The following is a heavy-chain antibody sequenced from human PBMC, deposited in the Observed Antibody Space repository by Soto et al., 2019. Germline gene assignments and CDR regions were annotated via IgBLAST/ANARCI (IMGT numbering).Heavy chain of an antibody. J-gene: IGHJ6*02. V-gene: IGHV4-30-4*02. Sequence: SDTLSLTCTVSGGSISSGVYYWSWIRQPPGKGLEWIGYIYYSGSTYYNPSLKLRVPRPLDTSKNQFSMKLSSVTAADTGVYYFARDRVMELTTVYDYGMDVWGQGTTVTVSS. CDR3: ARDRVMELTTVYDYGMDV. CDR2: IYYSGST. CDR1: GGSISSGVYY. D-gene: IGHD4-17*01.